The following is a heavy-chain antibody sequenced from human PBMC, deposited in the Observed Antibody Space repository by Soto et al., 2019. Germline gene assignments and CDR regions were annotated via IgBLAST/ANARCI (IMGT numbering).Heavy chain of an antibody. D-gene: IGHD4-17*01. Sequence: ASVKVSCKASGYTFTSYAMHWVRQAPGQRLEWMGWINAGNGNTKYSQKFQGRFTISRDNAKNSLFLQMNSLRPEDTALYYCAKDMKWGGMTTIHYFDSWGQGTLVTVSS. CDR1: GYTFTSYA. CDR2: INAGNGNT. J-gene: IGHJ4*02. V-gene: IGHV1-3*01. CDR3: AKDMKWGGMTTIHYFDS.